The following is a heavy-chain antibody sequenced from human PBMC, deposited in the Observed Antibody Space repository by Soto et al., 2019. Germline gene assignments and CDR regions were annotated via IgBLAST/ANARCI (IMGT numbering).Heavy chain of an antibody. J-gene: IGHJ5*02. CDR1: GGSFSSSTYY. Sequence: PSETLSLTCTVSGGSFSSSTYYWGWIRQLPGKGLEWIGSMYSGGNTYYNPSLKSRVTVSVDTSKNHFSLKLTSVTAADTAMYYCARQPYDSTGYYYGAWGQGTLVTVS. CDR2: MYSGGNT. D-gene: IGHD3-22*01. V-gene: IGHV4-39*01. CDR3: ARQPYDSTGYYYGA.